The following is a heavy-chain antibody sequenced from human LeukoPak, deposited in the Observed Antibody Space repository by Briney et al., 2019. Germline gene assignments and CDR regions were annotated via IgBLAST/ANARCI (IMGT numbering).Heavy chain of an antibody. CDR3: AKGSNSGGELSNPDY. CDR1: GFTFSSYA. CDR2: IGGSGSGGDT. Sequence: GGSLRLSCAASGFTFSSYAMTWVRQAPGKGLEWVSAIGGSGSGGDTYYADSVKGRFTISRDNSKNTLYLQMNSLRAEDTAVYYCAKGSNSGGELSNPDYWGQGTLVTVSS. D-gene: IGHD3-10*01. V-gene: IGHV3-23*01. J-gene: IGHJ4*02.